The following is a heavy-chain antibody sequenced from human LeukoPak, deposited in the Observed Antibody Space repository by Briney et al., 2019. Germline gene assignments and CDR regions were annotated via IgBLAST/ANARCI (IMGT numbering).Heavy chain of an antibody. CDR2: IYYSGST. J-gene: IGHJ5*02. CDR1: GGSISSYY. CDR3: ARVVVVPAARVDYWFDP. Sequence: SETLSLTCTVSGGSISSYYWSWIRQPPGKGLEWIGYIYYSGSTYYNPSLKSRVTISVDTSKNQFSLKLSSVTAADTAVYYCARVVVVPAARVDYWFDPWGQGTLVTVSS. V-gene: IGHV4-59*12. D-gene: IGHD2-2*01.